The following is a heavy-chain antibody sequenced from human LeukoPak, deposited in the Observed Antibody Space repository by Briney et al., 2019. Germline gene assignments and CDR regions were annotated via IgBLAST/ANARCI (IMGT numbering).Heavy chain of an antibody. Sequence: GGSLRLSCAASGFIVSGDFMSWVRQAPGKGLEWGSGIYSDGSTYYADSVKGLFTISRANSKNTLNLQLPGLRAEDTAVYYCAKVTSYGSGSYYVRAAYYFDYWGQGTLVTVSS. D-gene: IGHD3-10*01. J-gene: IGHJ4*02. CDR2: IYSDGST. CDR1: GFIVSGDF. V-gene: IGHV3-53*01. CDR3: AKVTSYGSGSYYVRAAYYFDY.